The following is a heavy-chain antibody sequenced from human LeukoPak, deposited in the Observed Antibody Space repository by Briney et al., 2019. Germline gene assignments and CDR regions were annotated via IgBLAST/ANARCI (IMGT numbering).Heavy chain of an antibody. CDR1: GYTFTTYA. D-gene: IGHD3-10*01. CDR3: ARKGYYGSGSYYNY. CDR2: INTNTGNP. V-gene: IGHV7-4-1*02. Sequence: ASVKVSCKASGYTFTTYAMNWVRQAPGQGLEWMGWINTNTGNPTYAQGFTGQFVFSLDTSVSTAYLQISSLKAEDTAVYYGARKGYYGSGSYYNYWGQGTLVTVSS. J-gene: IGHJ4*02.